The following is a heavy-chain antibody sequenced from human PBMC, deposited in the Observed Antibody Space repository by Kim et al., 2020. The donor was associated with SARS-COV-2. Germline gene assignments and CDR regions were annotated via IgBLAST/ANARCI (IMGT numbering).Heavy chain of an antibody. CDR3: TTDSWYCSGGSCDGY. J-gene: IGHJ4*02. D-gene: IGHD2-15*01. CDR1: GFTFSNAW. CDR2: IKSKTDGGTT. Sequence: GGSLRLSCVASGFTFSNAWMSWVRQAPGKGLEWVGRIKSKTDGGTTDYAAPVKGSFTISRDDSKTTLYLQMNSLETEDTAVYYCTTDSWYCSGGSCDGYWGQGTQVTVSS. V-gene: IGHV3-15*01.